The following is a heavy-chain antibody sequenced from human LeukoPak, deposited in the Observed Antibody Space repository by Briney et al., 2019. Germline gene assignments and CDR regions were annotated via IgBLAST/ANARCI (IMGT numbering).Heavy chain of an antibody. D-gene: IGHD1-26*01. V-gene: IGHV3-33*01. J-gene: IGHJ4*02. CDR1: GFTFSSYG. Sequence: GGSLRLSCAASGFTFSSYGMHWVRQAPGKGLEWVAVIWYDGSNKYYADSVKGRFTISRDNSKNTLYLQMNSLRAEDTAVYYCARDSSSGGFFPRGFFDYWGQGTLVTVSS. CDR2: IWYDGSNK. CDR3: ARDSSSGGFFPRGFFDY.